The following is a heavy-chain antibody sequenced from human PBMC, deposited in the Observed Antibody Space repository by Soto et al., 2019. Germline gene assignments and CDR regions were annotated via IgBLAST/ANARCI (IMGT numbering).Heavy chain of an antibody. Sequence: SETLSLTCTVSGGSISNYYWSWIRQPPGKGLEWIGYIYYSGSTNYNPSLKSRVTISVDTSKNQFSLKLSSVTAADTAVYYCARTPGYSYGFLFDFWGQGILVTVSS. CDR3: ARTPGYSYGFLFDF. CDR1: GGSISNYY. CDR2: IYYSGST. J-gene: IGHJ4*02. V-gene: IGHV4-59*08. D-gene: IGHD5-18*01.